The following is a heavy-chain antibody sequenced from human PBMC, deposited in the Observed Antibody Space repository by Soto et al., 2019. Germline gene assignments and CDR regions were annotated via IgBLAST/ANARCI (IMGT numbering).Heavy chain of an antibody. CDR1: GFTLSSYG. J-gene: IGHJ4*02. V-gene: IGHV3-30*18. CDR3: AKDKIQRWLLYYFDY. Sequence: GGSLRLSCAASGFTLSSYGMHWVRQAPGKGLEWVAVISYDGSNTYYADSVKGRFTISRDNSKNSLYLKKISLRAEDTALYYCAKDKIQRWLLYYFDYWGQGTLVTVSS. CDR2: ISYDGSNT. D-gene: IGHD5-18*01.